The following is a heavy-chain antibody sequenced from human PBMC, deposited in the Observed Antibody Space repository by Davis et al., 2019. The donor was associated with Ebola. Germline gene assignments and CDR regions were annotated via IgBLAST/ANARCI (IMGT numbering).Heavy chain of an antibody. CDR1: RGTFSSYA. D-gene: IGHD6-19*01. J-gene: IGHJ4*02. CDR3: ASVPQWLVPYFDY. CDR2: IIPIFGTA. Sequence: AASVKVSCKASRGTFSSYAISWVRQAPGQGLEWMGGIIPIFGTANYAQKFQGRVTITADESTSTAYMELSSLRSEDTAVYYCASVPQWLVPYFDYWGQGTLVTVSS. V-gene: IGHV1-69*13.